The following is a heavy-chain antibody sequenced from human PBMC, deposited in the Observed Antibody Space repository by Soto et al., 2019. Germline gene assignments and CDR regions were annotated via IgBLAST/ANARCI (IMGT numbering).Heavy chain of an antibody. J-gene: IGHJ6*02. CDR3: ARGGYYYFYGMDV. CDR2: IYYSGST. CDR1: GGSISSGGYY. Sequence: SETLSLTCTVSGGSISSGGYYWSWIRQHPGKGLEWIGYIYYSGSTYYNPSLKSRVTISVDTSKSQFSLKLSSVTAEDTAIYFWARGGYYYFYGMDVWGQGTTVTVSS. V-gene: IGHV4-31*03.